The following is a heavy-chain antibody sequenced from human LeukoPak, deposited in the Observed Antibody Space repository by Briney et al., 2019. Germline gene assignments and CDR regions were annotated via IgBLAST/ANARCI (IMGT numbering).Heavy chain of an antibody. CDR3: ARVGIAAAGKVPFDY. CDR2: ISSSGSTI. V-gene: IGHV3-11*01. J-gene: IGHJ4*01. CDR1: GFTFSDYY. D-gene: IGHD6-13*01. Sequence: GGSLRLSCAASGFTFSDYYMSWIRQAPGKGLEWVSYISSSGSTIYYADSVTGRFTISRDNAKNSLYLQMNSLRAEDTAVYYCARVGIAAAGKVPFDYWXXXTLVTVSS.